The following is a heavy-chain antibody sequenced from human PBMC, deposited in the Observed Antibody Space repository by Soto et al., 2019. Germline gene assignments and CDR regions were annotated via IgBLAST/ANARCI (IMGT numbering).Heavy chain of an antibody. Sequence: ASVKVSCKASGYTFTSYAMHWVRQAPGQRLEWMGWINAGNGNTKYSQKFQGRVTITRDTSASTAYMELSSLRSEDTAVYYCAGVAVAGTVNFDSWGQGTLVTVSS. J-gene: IGHJ4*02. D-gene: IGHD6-19*01. CDR3: AGVAVAGTVNFDS. V-gene: IGHV1-3*01. CDR2: INAGNGNT. CDR1: GYTFTSYA.